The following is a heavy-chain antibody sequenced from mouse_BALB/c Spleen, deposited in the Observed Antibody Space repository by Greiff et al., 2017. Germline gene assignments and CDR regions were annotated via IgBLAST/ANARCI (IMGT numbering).Heavy chain of an antibody. CDR2: IDPANGNT. CDR3: ADYYYGSSTYYAMDY. Sequence: EVQLVESGAELVKPGASVKLSCTASGFNIKDTYMHWVKQRPEQGLEWIGRIDPANGNTKYDPKFQGKATITADTSSNTAYLQLSSLTSEDTAVYYCADYYYGSSTYYAMDYWGQGTSVTVSS. J-gene: IGHJ4*01. D-gene: IGHD1-1*01. CDR1: GFNIKDTY. V-gene: IGHV14-3*02.